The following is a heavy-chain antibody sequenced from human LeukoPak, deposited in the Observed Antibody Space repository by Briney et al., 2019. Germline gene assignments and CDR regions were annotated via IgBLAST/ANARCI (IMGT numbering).Heavy chain of an antibody. CDR1: TYTFTSYG. CDR2: ISAYNGNT. CDR3: AAVELGLRWWFDP. D-gene: IGHD1-7*01. V-gene: IGHV1-18*01. Sequence: ASVKVSCKASTYTFTSYGISWVRQAPGQGLEWMGWISAYNGNTNYAQKLQGRVTMTTDTSTRTAYMELRSLRSDDTAVYYCAAVELGLRWWFDPWGQGTLVTVSS. J-gene: IGHJ5*02.